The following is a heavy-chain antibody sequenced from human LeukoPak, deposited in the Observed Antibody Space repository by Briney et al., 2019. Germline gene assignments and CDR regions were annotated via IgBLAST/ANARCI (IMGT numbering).Heavy chain of an antibody. CDR2: INPNNGDT. CDR3: ARAISGSFDSSGFYP. Sequence: ASVKVSCKASGYSFTAYFLHWARQAPGQGLEWVGRINPNNGDTNYAQKFQGRVTVTRDTSFDTAYMELTRLGSDDTAVYYCARAISGSFDSSGFYPWGQGTLVTVSS. V-gene: IGHV1-2*06. D-gene: IGHD3-22*01. CDR1: GYSFTAYF. J-gene: IGHJ5*02.